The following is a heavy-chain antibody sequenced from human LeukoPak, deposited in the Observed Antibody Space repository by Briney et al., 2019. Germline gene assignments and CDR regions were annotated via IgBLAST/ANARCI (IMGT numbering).Heavy chain of an antibody. Sequence: GGSLRLSCAASGFTFSSYEMNWVRQAPGKGLEWVSYISSSGSTIYYADSVKGRFTISRDNAKNSLYLQMNSLRAEDTAVYYCARDNPTTVTPYYYYGMDVWGQGTTVTASS. D-gene: IGHD4-17*01. V-gene: IGHV3-48*03. CDR3: ARDNPTTVTPYYYYGMDV. CDR1: GFTFSSYE. J-gene: IGHJ6*02. CDR2: ISSSGSTI.